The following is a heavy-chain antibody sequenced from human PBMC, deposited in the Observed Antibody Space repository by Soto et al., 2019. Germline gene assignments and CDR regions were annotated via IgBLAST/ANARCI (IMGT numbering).Heavy chain of an antibody. CDR3: ARSLVAATAPDYYYYMDV. CDR1: GGTFSSYT. Sequence: ASVKVSCKASGGTFSSYTISWVRQAPGQGLEWMGRIIPILGIANYAQKFQGRVTITADKSTSTAYMELSSLRSEDTAVYYCARSLVAATAPDYYYYMDVWGKGTTVTVSS. J-gene: IGHJ6*03. V-gene: IGHV1-69*02. CDR2: IIPILGIA. D-gene: IGHD2-15*01.